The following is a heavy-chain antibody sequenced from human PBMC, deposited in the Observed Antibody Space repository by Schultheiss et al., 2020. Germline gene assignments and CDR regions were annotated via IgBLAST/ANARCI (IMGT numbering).Heavy chain of an antibody. J-gene: IGHJ6*02. Sequence: VKVSCKASGFTFTSSAMQWVRQARGQRLEWIGWIVVGSGNTNYAQKFQERVTITRDMSTSTAYMELSSLRSEDTAVYYCVAGGATRYYYYYGMVVWGQGTTVTVS. CDR2: IVVGSGNT. V-gene: IGHV1-58*02. CDR3: VAGGATRYYYYYGMVV. D-gene: IGHD1-26*01. CDR1: GFTFTSSA.